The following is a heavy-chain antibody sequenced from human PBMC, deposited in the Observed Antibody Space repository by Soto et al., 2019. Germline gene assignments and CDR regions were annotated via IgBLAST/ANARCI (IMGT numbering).Heavy chain of an antibody. Sequence: GGSLRLSCATSGFIFSTYAMHWVRQPPGKGLEWVAVISYDGNTKDYADSVKGRFSISRGNSKNTVYLQMSSLRTEDTAVYYCARPGSGYDVLTGRYFYYYHTVDVWGQGTTVTVSS. CDR2: ISYDGNTK. J-gene: IGHJ6*02. D-gene: IGHD3-9*01. CDR1: GFIFSTYA. CDR3: ARPGSGYDVLTGRYFYYYHTVDV. V-gene: IGHV3-30-3*01.